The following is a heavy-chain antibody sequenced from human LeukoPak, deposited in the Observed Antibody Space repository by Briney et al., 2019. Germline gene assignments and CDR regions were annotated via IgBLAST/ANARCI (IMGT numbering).Heavy chain of an antibody. V-gene: IGHV3-74*03. CDR2: VNNDGSST. CDR1: GFTFSRYW. J-gene: IGHJ4*02. Sequence: GGSLRLSCAASGFTFSRYWMRWVRQAPGKGLVWVSRVNNDGSSTTYADSVKGRFTISRDNAKNTLYLQMNNLRAVDSAVYYGPRARVTTGGFEYWGQGSLVTVSS. D-gene: IGHD4-17*01. CDR3: PRARVTTGGFEY.